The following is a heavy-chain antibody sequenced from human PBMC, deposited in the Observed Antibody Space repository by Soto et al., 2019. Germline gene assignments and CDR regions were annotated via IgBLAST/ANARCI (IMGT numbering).Heavy chain of an antibody. V-gene: IGHV4-34*01. CDR1: GGSFSGYY. J-gene: IGHJ6*02. D-gene: IGHD5-12*01. CDR2: INHRGDT. Sequence: SETLSLTCAVSGGSFSGYYWSWIRQSPGKGLEWIGEINHRGDTTYNPSLTSRVTISLDSSKQQFSLILSSVTAADAAIYYCATYEYRTSLYGIDVWGQGAAVTASS. CDR3: ATYEYRTSLYGIDV.